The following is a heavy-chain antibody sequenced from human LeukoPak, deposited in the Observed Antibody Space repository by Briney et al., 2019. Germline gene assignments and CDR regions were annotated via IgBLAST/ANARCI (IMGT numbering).Heavy chain of an antibody. V-gene: IGHV3-7*01. CDR2: INHDGRET. J-gene: IGHJ4*02. D-gene: IGHD6-6*01. CDR1: GFNFRYFW. CDR3: AIDSSSSGY. Sequence: PGGSLRLSCLGSGFNFRYFWMSWVRQAPGKGLEWVANINHDGRETYYADSVKGRFIISRDNAKNSLYLQMNSLRAEDTAVYYCAIDSSSSGYWGQGTLVTVSS.